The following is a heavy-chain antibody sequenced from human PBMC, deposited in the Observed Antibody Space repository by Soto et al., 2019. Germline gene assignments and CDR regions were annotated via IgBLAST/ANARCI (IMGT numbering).Heavy chain of an antibody. CDR2: ISYDGSNK. J-gene: IGHJ4*02. CDR3: ARDREQQLADGGFDY. Sequence: HVQPVESGGGVVEPGRSLRLSCAASGFTFSSYAMHWVRQAPGKGLEWVAVISYDGSNKYYADSVKGRFTISRDNSKNTLYLQMNSLRAEDTAVYYCARDREQQLADGGFDYWGQGTLVTVSS. D-gene: IGHD6-13*01. V-gene: IGHV3-30-3*01. CDR1: GFTFSSYA.